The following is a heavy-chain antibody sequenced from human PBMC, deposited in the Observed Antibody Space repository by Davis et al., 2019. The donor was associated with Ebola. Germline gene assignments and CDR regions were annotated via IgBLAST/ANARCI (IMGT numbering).Heavy chain of an antibody. V-gene: IGHV3-23*01. D-gene: IGHD1-20*01. CDR3: AKRYNWNPYYYYGMDV. CDR1: GFTFSNYA. Sequence: GESLKISCAASGFTFSNYAMSWVRQAPGKGLEWVSIITGDGSSTMYADSVKGRFTISRDNSKNTLYLQMNSLRADDTAVYYCAKRYNWNPYYYYGMDVWGQGTTVTVSS. J-gene: IGHJ6*02. CDR2: ITGDGSST.